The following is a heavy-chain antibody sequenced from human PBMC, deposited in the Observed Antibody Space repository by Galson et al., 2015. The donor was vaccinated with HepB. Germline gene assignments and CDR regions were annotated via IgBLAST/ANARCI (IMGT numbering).Heavy chain of an antibody. CDR3: ARGERWLQFSFDY. Sequence: SVKVSCKASGGTFSSYAISWVRQAPGQGLEWMGGIIPIFGTANYAQKFQGRVTVTADESTSTAYMELSSLRSEDTAVYYCARGERWLQFSFDYWGQGTLVTVSS. J-gene: IGHJ4*02. V-gene: IGHV1-69*13. CDR1: GGTFSSYA. CDR2: IIPIFGTA. D-gene: IGHD5-24*01.